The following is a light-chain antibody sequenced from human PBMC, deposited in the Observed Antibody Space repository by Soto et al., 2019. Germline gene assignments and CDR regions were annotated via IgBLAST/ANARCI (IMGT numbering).Light chain of an antibody. V-gene: IGKV1-5*01. CDR2: DAS. CDR3: QQTYRTPLT. CDR1: QSISSW. J-gene: IGKJ1*01. Sequence: DIERTQSPATLSASVGDRVTITCRASQSISSWLAWYKQKPGKAPKLLIYDASSLESGLPSRFSGTGAGTSFTLTITSLQPEDFATYYCQQTYRTPLTFGQGTNVDIK.